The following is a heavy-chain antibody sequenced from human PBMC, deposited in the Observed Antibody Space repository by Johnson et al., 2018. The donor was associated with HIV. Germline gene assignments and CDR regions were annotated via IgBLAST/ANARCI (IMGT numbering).Heavy chain of an antibody. J-gene: IGHJ3*02. CDR1: GFTFSDYY. CDR3: ARDVIKVIAARDDAFDI. V-gene: IGHV3-11*04. Sequence: VQLVQSGGGLVKPGGSLRLSCAASGFTFSDYYMSWIRQAPGKGLERVSYISSSGSTIYYAASVKGRFTISRDNAKNSLYLQMNSLRAEDTAVYYCARDVIKVIAARDDAFDIWGQGTMVTVSS. CDR2: ISSSGSTI. D-gene: IGHD6-6*01.